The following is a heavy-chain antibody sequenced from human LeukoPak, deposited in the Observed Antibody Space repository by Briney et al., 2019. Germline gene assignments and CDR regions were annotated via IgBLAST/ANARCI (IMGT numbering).Heavy chain of an antibody. J-gene: IGHJ4*02. Sequence: SETLSLTCTVSGGSISSGSYYWSWVRQPAGKGLEWIGRIYTSGSTNYNPSLKSRVTISVDTSKNQFSLKLSSVTAADTAVYYCARETYDFWSGYLYYFDYWGQGTLVTVSS. CDR3: ARETYDFWSGYLYYFDY. D-gene: IGHD3-3*01. V-gene: IGHV4-61*02. CDR1: GGSISSGSYY. CDR2: IYTSGST.